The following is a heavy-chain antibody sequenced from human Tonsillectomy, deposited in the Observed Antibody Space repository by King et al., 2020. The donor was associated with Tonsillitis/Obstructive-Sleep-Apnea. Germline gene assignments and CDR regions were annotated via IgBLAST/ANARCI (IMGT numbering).Heavy chain of an antibody. J-gene: IGHJ6*02. CDR2: INHSGST. CDR3: ASPSTQWSYDYYGMDV. D-gene: IGHD2-15*01. V-gene: IGHV4-34*01. CDR1: GGSFSGYY. Sequence: VQLQQWGAGLLKPSETLSLTCVVYGGSFSGYYWSWIRQPPGKGLEWIGEINHSGSTKYKPSLKSRVTISVDTSRNQFSLKLNSVTAADTAVYYCASPSTQWSYDYYGMDVWDQGTRVTVYS.